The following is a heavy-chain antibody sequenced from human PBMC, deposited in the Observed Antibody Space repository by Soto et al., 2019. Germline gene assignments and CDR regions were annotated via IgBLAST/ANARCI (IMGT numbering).Heavy chain of an antibody. CDR3: ARHEGNGNVWPLDY. Sequence: SETLSLTCTVSGDSIGTTHSYWAWIRQSPGKGLEWIGNIHYSGSTYYMPSLRSRVTLSVDTSKNQFSLRLTSVTAEDTAVYYCARHEGNGNVWPLDYWGQGILVTVSS. J-gene: IGHJ4*02. D-gene: IGHD2-8*01. CDR2: IHYSGST. CDR1: GDSIGTTHSY. V-gene: IGHV4-39*01.